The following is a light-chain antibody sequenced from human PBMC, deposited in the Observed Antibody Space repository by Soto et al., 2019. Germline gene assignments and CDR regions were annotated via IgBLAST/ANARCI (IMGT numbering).Light chain of an antibody. J-gene: IGLJ1*01. Sequence: LTQPASVSGSPGQSITISCTGTSSDFGGYNFVSWYQHRPGKAPKLMIYAVSNRPSGVSNRFSGSKSGNTASLTISGLQAEDEADYYCCSYTSYSPYVFGTGTKVTVL. CDR1: SSDFGGYNF. CDR2: AVS. V-gene: IGLV2-14*01. CDR3: CSYTSYSPYV.